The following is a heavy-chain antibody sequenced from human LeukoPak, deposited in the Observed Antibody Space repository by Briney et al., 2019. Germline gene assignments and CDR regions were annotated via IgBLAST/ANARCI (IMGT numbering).Heavy chain of an antibody. D-gene: IGHD3-3*01. CDR2: IIPIFVTA. Sequence: ASVRVSCKASGGTFSSYAISWVRQAPGQGLEWVGGIIPIFVTANYAQKLQGRVTITADECTSTAYMELSRLRSEDTTVYYCARAPYDFWSGYHPYYYYYGMDVWGQGTTVTVSS. V-gene: IGHV1-69*13. J-gene: IGHJ6*02. CDR1: GGTFSSYA. CDR3: ARAPYDFWSGYHPYYYYYGMDV.